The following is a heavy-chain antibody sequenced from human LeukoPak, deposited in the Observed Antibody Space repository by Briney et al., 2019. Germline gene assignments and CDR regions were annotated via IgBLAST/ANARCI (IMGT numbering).Heavy chain of an antibody. V-gene: IGHV4-59*08. J-gene: IGHJ4*02. CDR3: ARQAQSYYDSSGYYTN. CDR2: IYYSGST. D-gene: IGHD3-22*01. CDR1: GGSISSYY. Sequence: SETLSLTCTVSGGSISSYYWSWIRQPPGKGLEWIAYIYYSGSTNYNPSLKSRVTISADTSKNQFSLKLSSETAADTAVYYCARQAQSYYDSSGYYTNWGQGTLVTVSS.